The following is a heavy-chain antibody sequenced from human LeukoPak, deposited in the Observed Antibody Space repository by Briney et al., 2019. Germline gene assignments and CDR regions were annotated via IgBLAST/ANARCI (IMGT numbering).Heavy chain of an antibody. D-gene: IGHD2-8*02. CDR3: ARGGDMGYCTGGTCYFDY. V-gene: IGHV3-53*01. CDR1: GFSFSSYW. CDR2: SYSSGST. Sequence: PGGSLRLSCAASGFSFSSYWMSWVRQAPGKGLEWVSVSYSSGSTYYADSVKGRFTISRDNSKNTLYLQMNSLRAEDTAVYYCARGGDMGYCTGGTCYFDYWGQGALVTVSS. J-gene: IGHJ4*02.